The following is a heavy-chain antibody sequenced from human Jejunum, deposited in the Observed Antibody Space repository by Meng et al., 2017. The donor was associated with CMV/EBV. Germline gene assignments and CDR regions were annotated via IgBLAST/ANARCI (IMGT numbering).Heavy chain of an antibody. V-gene: IGHV3-21*01. CDR3: ATVRNNPEFDL. J-gene: IGHJ4*02. Sequence: LSWAASGFALDTQMMTWVRQAPGKGLEWVATISSSSKYIHYSPSMTGRLTVSRDNAKNLLYLQINTLSAEDTAVYFCATVRNNPEFDLWGQGTLVTVSS. CDR2: ISSSSKYI. CDR1: GFALDTQM.